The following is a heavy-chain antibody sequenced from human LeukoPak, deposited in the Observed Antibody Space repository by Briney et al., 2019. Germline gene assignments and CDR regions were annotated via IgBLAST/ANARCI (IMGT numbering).Heavy chain of an antibody. V-gene: IGHV4-38-2*01. Sequence: SETLSLTCAVSGYSISSGYYWGWIRQPPGKGLEWIGSIYHSGSTYYNPSLKSRVTISVDTSKNKLSLKLSSVTASDTGVYYCARTEGYYGSGSYYKSPMFDPWGQGTLVTVSS. CDR2: IYHSGST. D-gene: IGHD3-10*01. J-gene: IGHJ5*02. CDR3: ARTEGYYGSGSYYKSPMFDP. CDR1: GYSISSGYY.